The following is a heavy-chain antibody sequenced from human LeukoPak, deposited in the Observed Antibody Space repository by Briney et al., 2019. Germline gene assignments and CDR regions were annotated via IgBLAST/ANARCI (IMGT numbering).Heavy chain of an antibody. CDR1: GGTSSSYA. CDR2: IIPIFGTA. V-gene: IGHV1-69*05. D-gene: IGHD3-10*01. Sequence: ASVKASCKASGGTSSSYAISWVRQAPGQGLEWMGGIIPIFGTANYAQKFQGRVTITTDESTSTAYMELSSLRSEDTAVYYCARGRLLWFGESTTNYYYYMDVWGKGTTVTVSS. J-gene: IGHJ6*03. CDR3: ARGRLLWFGESTTNYYYYMDV.